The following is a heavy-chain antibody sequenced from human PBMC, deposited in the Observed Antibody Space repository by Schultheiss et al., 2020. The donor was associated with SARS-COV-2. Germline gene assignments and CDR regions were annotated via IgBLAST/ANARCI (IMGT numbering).Heavy chain of an antibody. Sequence: GGSLRLSCAASGFTFSNSAMNWVRQAPGKGLEWVAVISYDGSNKYYADSVKGRFTISRDNSKNTLYLQMNSLRAEDTAVYYCARFPYHRLLNTYYYYGMDVWGQGTTVTVSS. V-gene: IGHV3-30*04. D-gene: IGHD2-21*02. J-gene: IGHJ6*02. CDR3: ARFPYHRLLNTYYYYGMDV. CDR2: ISYDGSNK. CDR1: GFTFSNSA.